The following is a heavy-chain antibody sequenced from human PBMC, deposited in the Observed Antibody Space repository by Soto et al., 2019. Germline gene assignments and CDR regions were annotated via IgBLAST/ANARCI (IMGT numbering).Heavy chain of an antibody. J-gene: IGHJ6*02. CDR3: TRVGSRRYYYYGMDV. CDR1: GFTSGDYA. Sequence: LRLSCTASGFTSGDYAMSWVRQAPGQGLEWVGFIRSKAYGGTTEYAASVKGRFTISRDDSKSIAYLQMNSLKTEDTAVYYCTRVGSRRYYYYGMDVWGQRTTGTVSS. V-gene: IGHV3-49*04. CDR2: IRSKAYGGTT. D-gene: IGHD3-16*01.